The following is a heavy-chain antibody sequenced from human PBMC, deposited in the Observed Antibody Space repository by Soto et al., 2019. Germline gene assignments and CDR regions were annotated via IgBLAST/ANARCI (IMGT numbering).Heavy chain of an antibody. V-gene: IGHV3-48*03. CDR1: GFTFSSYE. CDR2: ISSSGSTI. Sequence: GGSLRLSCAASGFTFSSYEMNWVRQAPGKGLEWVSYISSSGSTIYYADSVKGRFTISRDNAKNSLYLQRNSLRAEDTDVYYCARVTASLGIGAFDIWGQGTMVTVSS. D-gene: IGHD7-27*01. CDR3: ARVTASLGIGAFDI. J-gene: IGHJ3*02.